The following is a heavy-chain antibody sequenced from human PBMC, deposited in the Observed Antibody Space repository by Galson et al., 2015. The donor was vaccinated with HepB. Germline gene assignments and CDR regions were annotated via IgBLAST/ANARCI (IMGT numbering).Heavy chain of an antibody. CDR1: GFTFSSYA. J-gene: IGHJ6*02. CDR2: ISGSGGST. D-gene: IGHD3-3*01. Sequence: SLRLSCAASGFTFSSYAMSWVRQAPGKGLEWVSAISGSGGSTYYADSVKGRFTISRDNSKNTLYLQMNSLRAEDTAVYYCAKDRGRQDYDFWSGSSFRYGMDVWGQGTTVTVSS. CDR3: AKDRGRQDYDFWSGSSFRYGMDV. V-gene: IGHV3-23*01.